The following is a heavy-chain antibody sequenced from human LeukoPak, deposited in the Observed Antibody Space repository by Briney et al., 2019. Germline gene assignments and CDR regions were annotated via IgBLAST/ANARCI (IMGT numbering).Heavy chain of an antibody. CDR1: GFTFSSYN. Sequence: GSLRLSCAASGFTFSSYNMNWVRQPPGKGLEWIGSMYHSGSTYYNPPLKSRVTISEDTSKNQFSLKLRSVTAADTAVYYCARGQRFGELLWHWFDPWGQGTLVTVSS. V-gene: IGHV4-38-2*01. CDR3: ARGQRFGELLWHWFDP. D-gene: IGHD3-10*01. J-gene: IGHJ5*02. CDR2: MYHSGST.